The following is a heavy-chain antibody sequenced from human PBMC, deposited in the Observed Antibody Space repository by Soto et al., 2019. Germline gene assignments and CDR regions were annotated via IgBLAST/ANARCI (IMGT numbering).Heavy chain of an antibody. CDR1: GGSVSTGMKY. Sequence: PETLSLTCTLSGGSVSTGMKYWGWVRQPPGTALEFIGYMHKTGETLLNSSLKSRVTLSMETSKNQFSLTLSSVTAADTAVYFCMKAHESGDFLGMSVWGPGTTVTVSS. D-gene: IGHD3-10*01. CDR3: MKAHESGDFLGMSV. V-gene: IGHV4-61*01. CDR2: MHKTGET. J-gene: IGHJ6*02.